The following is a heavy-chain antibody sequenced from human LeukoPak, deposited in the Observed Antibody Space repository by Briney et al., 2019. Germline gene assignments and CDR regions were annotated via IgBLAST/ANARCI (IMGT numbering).Heavy chain of an antibody. J-gene: IGHJ4*02. CDR3: AKDAQRGFDYSNSLEN. Sequence: PGRSLRLSCAASRFTFSHYGMHWVRQAPGKGLVWVAVIWNDGSNKYYADSVKGRFTVSRDNSQNRLYLQMNSLRPEDTAVYYCAKDAQRGFDYSNSLENWGQGTLVTVSS. CDR1: RFTFSHYG. V-gene: IGHV3-33*06. D-gene: IGHD4-11*01. CDR2: IWNDGSNK.